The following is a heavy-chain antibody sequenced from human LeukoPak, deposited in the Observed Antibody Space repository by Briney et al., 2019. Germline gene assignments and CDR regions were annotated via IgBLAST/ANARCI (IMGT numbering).Heavy chain of an antibody. D-gene: IGHD5-24*01. V-gene: IGHV3-33*01. Sequence: GGSLRLSCAASGFTFSSYGMHWVRQAPGKGLEWVAVIWYDGSNKYYADSVKGRFTISRDNAKNSLYLQMNSLRAEDTAVYYCARDCLRWLQLKDYWGQGTLVTVSS. CDR2: IWYDGSNK. CDR3: ARDCLRWLQLKDY. CDR1: GFTFSSYG. J-gene: IGHJ4*01.